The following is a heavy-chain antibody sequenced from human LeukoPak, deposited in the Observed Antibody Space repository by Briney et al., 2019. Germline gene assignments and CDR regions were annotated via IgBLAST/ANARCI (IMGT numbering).Heavy chain of an antibody. D-gene: IGHD3-10*01. CDR2: INHSGST. CDR3: ARLRIGGFDY. CDR1: GGSFSGYY. J-gene: IGHJ4*02. Sequence: PSETLSLTCAVYGGSFSGYYWSWIRQPPGKGLEWIGEINHSGSTNYYPSLMSRVTISIDTSKNQFSLKLISVTAADTAVYYCARLRIGGFDYWGQGNLVTVSS. V-gene: IGHV4-34*01.